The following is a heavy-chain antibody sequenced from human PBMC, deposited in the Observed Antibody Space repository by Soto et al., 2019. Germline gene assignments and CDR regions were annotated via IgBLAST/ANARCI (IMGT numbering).Heavy chain of an antibody. D-gene: IGHD6-13*01. J-gene: IGHJ4*02. CDR1: GYTFTGYY. CDR3: ARYPTAGTDY. CDR2: INPNNGET. V-gene: IGHV1-2*02. Sequence: QLQLVQSGAEVKKPGASVKVSCKASGYTFTGYYIHWVRQAPGQGLEWMGWINPNNGETHYAQKFQGRVTMTRDTSISTAYMELNRLRSDDTAVYYCARYPTAGTDYWGQGALVTVSS.